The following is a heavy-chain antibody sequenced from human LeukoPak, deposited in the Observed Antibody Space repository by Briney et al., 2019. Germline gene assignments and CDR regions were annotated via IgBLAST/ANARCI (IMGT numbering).Heavy chain of an antibody. CDR3: AREQSQGLLWFGELSFDY. CDR1: GYTFTGYY. V-gene: IGHV1-2*02. Sequence: ASVKVSCKASGYTFTGYYIHWVRQAPGQGLEWMGWINPNSGGTNYVQKFQGRVTMTRDTSISTAYMELSRLRSDDTAVYYCAREQSQGLLWFGELSFDYWGQGTLVTVSS. D-gene: IGHD3-10*01. J-gene: IGHJ4*02. CDR2: INPNSGGT.